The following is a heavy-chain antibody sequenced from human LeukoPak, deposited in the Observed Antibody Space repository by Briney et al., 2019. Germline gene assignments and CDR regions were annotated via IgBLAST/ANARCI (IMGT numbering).Heavy chain of an antibody. J-gene: IGHJ4*02. D-gene: IGHD4-17*01. Sequence: GGSLRLSCAASGFTFSSYEMNWVRQAPAKGLEWVSYISSSGSTIYYADSVKGRFTISRDNAKNSLYLQMNSLRAEDTAVYYCARVSGTVTLPLDYWGQGTLVTVSS. CDR3: ARVSGTVTLPLDY. CDR1: GFTFSSYE. V-gene: IGHV3-48*03. CDR2: ISSSGSTI.